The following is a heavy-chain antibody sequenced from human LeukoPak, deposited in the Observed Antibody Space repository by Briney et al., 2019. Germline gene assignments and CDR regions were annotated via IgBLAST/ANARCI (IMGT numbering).Heavy chain of an antibody. J-gene: IGHJ4*02. D-gene: IGHD6-19*01. Sequence: SETLSLTCTVSGDSFSSVTDYWAWIRQPPGKGLEWIAGGDYSGGTYYNPSLESRVAISADMSKNQFSLKLTSVTGADTAVYYCAGERGEEYSSGWYKRNYFDNWGQGIRVTVSS. CDR3: AGERGEEYSSGWYKRNYFDN. V-gene: IGHV4-39*07. CDR2: GDYSGGT. CDR1: GDSFSSVTDY.